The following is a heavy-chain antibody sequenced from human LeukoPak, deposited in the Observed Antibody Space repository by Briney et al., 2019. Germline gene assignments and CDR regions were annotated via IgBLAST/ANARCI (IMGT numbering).Heavy chain of an antibody. Sequence: GGSLRLSCAVSGFTFSDHYVSWIRQAPGKGLEWVSYISNSGETTYYAGSAKGRFTISRNNDRNSLYLQMNGLRAEDTAVYYCARDWVAVAGKGFDYWGPGTLVTVSS. J-gene: IGHJ4*02. V-gene: IGHV3-11*01. D-gene: IGHD6-19*01. CDR2: ISNSGETT. CDR1: GFTFSDHY. CDR3: ARDWVAVAGKGFDY.